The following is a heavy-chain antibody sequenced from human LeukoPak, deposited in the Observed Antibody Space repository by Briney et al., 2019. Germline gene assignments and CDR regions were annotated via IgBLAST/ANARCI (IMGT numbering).Heavy chain of an antibody. Sequence: PSETLSLTCTVFGDSVTGYFLNWVRQPPGKGLEWIGHIYKIETTNYNPSLKSRLTISADTSKNQFSLQLRSVTAADTAVYYCVIGVGWQPDYWGQGALVTVSS. J-gene: IGHJ4*02. D-gene: IGHD2-15*01. CDR3: VIGVGWQPDY. CDR2: IYKIETT. V-gene: IGHV4-59*02. CDR1: GDSVTGYF.